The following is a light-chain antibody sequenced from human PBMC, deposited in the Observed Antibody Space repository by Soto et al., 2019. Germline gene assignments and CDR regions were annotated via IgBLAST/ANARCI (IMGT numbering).Light chain of an antibody. CDR3: SSYSSSSTLV. J-gene: IGLJ1*01. Sequence: QSVLTQPASVSGSPGQSIPIACSGTSSDVGGYNYVSWFEQHPGKAPKLLSYEVSNRPSGVSNRFSASKSGNTASLTISGLQAEDEATYYCSSYSSSSTLVFGTGTKLTVL. CDR2: EVS. V-gene: IGLV2-14*01. CDR1: SSDVGGYNY.